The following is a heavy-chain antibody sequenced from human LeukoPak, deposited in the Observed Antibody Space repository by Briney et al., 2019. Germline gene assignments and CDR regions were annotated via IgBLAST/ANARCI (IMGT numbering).Heavy chain of an antibody. Sequence: GGSLRLSCAASGFTFSSYAMSWFRQAPGKGLEWVSAISGSGGSTYYAHSVKGRFTISRDNSKNTLYLQMNSLRAEDTAVYYCAFQLGEYYFDYWGQGTLVTVSS. CDR3: AFQLGEYYFDY. D-gene: IGHD1-1*01. CDR2: ISGSGGST. CDR1: GFTFSSYA. J-gene: IGHJ4*02. V-gene: IGHV3-23*01.